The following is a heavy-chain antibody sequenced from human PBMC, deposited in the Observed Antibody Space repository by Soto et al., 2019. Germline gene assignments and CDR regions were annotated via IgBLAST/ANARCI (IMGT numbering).Heavy chain of an antibody. V-gene: IGHV3-23*01. Sequence: PGGSMRLSGPASGFIFNHFASNWVRQVPGKGLAWVSGISGRGGNTFYANSVKGRFTLSSDSSKNTLYLQINSLRAEDTAVYYCAKRTSPYGRREAGYGGQGTLVTVSS. D-gene: IGHD6-13*01. CDR1: GFIFNHFA. J-gene: IGHJ4*02. CDR2: ISGRGGNT. CDR3: AKRTSPYGRREAGY.